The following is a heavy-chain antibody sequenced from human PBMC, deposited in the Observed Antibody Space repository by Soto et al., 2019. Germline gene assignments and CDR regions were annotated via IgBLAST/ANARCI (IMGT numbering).Heavy chain of an antibody. Sequence: QVQLVQSGAEVKNPGASVKVSCKASGYTFTRYGIGWARQAPGQGLEWMGWINTYNGNTNYAQNVQGRVTLTTDTSTRTAYMGLRSLRSNVTVIYYCAMVDVYVTPSPQDVWGQWTTVIVSS. CDR2: INTYNGNT. J-gene: IGHJ6*02. D-gene: IGHD3-16*01. CDR3: AMVDVYVTPSPQDV. CDR1: GYTFTRYG. V-gene: IGHV1-18*01.